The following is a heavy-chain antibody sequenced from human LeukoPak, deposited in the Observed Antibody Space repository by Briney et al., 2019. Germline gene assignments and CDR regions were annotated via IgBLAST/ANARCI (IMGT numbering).Heavy chain of an antibody. D-gene: IGHD3-10*01. CDR1: GGSIISYY. CDR3: ARALYYYGSGSSVHFDY. CDR2: IYYSGST. J-gene: IGHJ4*02. V-gene: IGHV4-59*01. Sequence: PSETLSLTCTVSGGSIISYYLSWIRQPPGKGLEGIGYIYYSGSTNYNPSLKSRVTISVGTSKNQFSLKLSSVTAADTAVYYCARALYYYGSGSSVHFDYWGQGTLVTVSS.